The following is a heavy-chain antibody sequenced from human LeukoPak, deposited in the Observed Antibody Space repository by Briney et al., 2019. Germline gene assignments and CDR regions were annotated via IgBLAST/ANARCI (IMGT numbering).Heavy chain of an antibody. J-gene: IGHJ4*02. CDR2: IYYSGST. CDR3: ARGSDSSDGY. Sequence: SETLSLTCTVSGGSISSSSYYWSWIRQPPGKGLEWIGYIYYSGSTYYNPSLKSRVTISVDTSKNQFSLKLSSVTAADTAVYYCARGSDSSDGYWGQGTLVTVSS. V-gene: IGHV4-30-4*08. D-gene: IGHD6-19*01. CDR1: GGSISSSSYY.